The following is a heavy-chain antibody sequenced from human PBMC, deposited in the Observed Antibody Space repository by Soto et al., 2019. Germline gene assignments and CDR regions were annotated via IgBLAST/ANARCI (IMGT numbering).Heavy chain of an antibody. CDR3: AHGNSGTMARHSRARPVIGH. CDR2: IILKFGTA. V-gene: IGHV1-69*06. J-gene: IGHJ4*02. Sequence: QVQLVQSGAEVKRPGSSVTVSCKAPGGTFSKDAISWVRQAPEQGLEWMGGIILKFGTAKYAPNLQARCTMGAHKSTATVFLELSCLTPEDTSIYNCAHGNSGTMARHSRARPVIGHWGQGTQLIVSS. D-gene: IGHD3-10*01. CDR1: GGTFSKDA.